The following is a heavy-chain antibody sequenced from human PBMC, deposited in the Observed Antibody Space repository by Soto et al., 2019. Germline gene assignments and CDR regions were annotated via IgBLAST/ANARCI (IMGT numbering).Heavy chain of an antibody. J-gene: IGHJ6*02. Sequence: QVQLVQSGAEVKKPGSSVKVSCKASGGTFSSYAISWVRQAPGQGLEWMGGIIPIFGTANYAQKFQGRVTITADKSTSTAYMELSSLRSEDTAVYYCASSWTVAGYYYYYGMDVWGQGTTVTVSS. V-gene: IGHV1-69*06. CDR1: GGTFSSYA. CDR2: IIPIFGTA. CDR3: ASSWTVAGYYYYYGMDV. D-gene: IGHD6-19*01.